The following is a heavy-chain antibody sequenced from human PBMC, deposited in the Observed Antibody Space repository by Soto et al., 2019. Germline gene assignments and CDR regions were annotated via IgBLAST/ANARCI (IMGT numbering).Heavy chain of an antibody. V-gene: IGHV1-18*01. Sequence: QVQLVQSGVEVEKPGASVKVSCKASGYTFTSYGVSWVRQAPGQGFEWMGWISAYSGNTNYAQKIQGRVTMTTDTTTITAYMELRSLRSDDTAVYYCARDVPTVTTGGPDYWGQGTLVTVSS. D-gene: IGHD4-17*01. CDR3: ARDVPTVTTGGPDY. J-gene: IGHJ4*02. CDR1: GYTFTSYG. CDR2: ISAYSGNT.